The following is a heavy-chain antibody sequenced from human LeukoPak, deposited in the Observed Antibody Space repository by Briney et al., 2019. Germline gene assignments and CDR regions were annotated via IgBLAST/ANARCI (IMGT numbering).Heavy chain of an antibody. J-gene: IGHJ5*02. CDR2: IYYSGST. CDR3: ARLAYYDFWSGYYSGTILDP. D-gene: IGHD3-3*01. V-gene: IGHV4-59*08. CDR1: GGSISSYY. Sequence: SETLSLTCTVSGGSISSYYWSWIRQPPGKGLEWIGYIYYSGSTNYNPSLKSRVTISVDTSKNQFSLKLSSVTAADTAVYYCARLAYYDFWSGYYSGTILDPWGQGTLVTVSS.